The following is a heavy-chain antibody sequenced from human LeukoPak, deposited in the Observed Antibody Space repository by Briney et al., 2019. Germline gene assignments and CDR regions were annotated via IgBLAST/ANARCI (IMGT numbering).Heavy chain of an antibody. D-gene: IGHD3-16*02. Sequence: GGSLRLSCTASGFTFGDYAMSWVRQAPGKGLEWVGFIRSKAYGGTKESAASVKGRFTISRDESKSIAYLQMNSLKTEDTAVYYCTRANYVWGSYRYPHYWGQGTLVTVSS. CDR3: TRANYVWGSYRYPHY. CDR1: GFTFGDYA. J-gene: IGHJ4*02. CDR2: IRSKAYGGTK. V-gene: IGHV3-49*04.